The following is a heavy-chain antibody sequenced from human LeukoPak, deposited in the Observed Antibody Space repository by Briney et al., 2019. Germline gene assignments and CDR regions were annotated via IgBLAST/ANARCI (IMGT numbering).Heavy chain of an antibody. J-gene: IGHJ4*02. CDR2: IKQDGSEK. V-gene: IGHV3-7*01. CDR3: ARDTTNYYGSGSLDY. Sequence: GGSLRLSCAASGFTFSSYWMSWVRQAPGKGLEWVANIKQDGSEKYYVDSVKGRFTISRDNAKNSLYLQMNSLRAEDTAVYYCARDTTNYYGSGSLDYWGQGTLVTVSS. D-gene: IGHD3-10*01. CDR1: GFTFSSYW.